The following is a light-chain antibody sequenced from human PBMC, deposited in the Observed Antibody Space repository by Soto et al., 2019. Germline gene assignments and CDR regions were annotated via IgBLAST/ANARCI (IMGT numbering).Light chain of an antibody. Sequence: QSVLTQPASVSGSPGQSITISCTGTSSDVGGYNYVSWYQQHPGKAPKLMIYEVSNRPSGISTRFSGSKSGNTASLTISGLQAEDEADYYCSSYTSSGIYVFGTGTNVTVL. CDR3: SSYTSSGIYV. CDR1: SSDVGGYNY. V-gene: IGLV2-14*01. CDR2: EVS. J-gene: IGLJ1*01.